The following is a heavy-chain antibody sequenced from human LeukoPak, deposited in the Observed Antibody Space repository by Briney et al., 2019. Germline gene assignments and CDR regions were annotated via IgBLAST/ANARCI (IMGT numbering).Heavy chain of an antibody. V-gene: IGHV3-23*01. J-gene: IGHJ4*02. CDR1: GFTFSSYS. Sequence: GSLRLSCAASGFTFSSYSMNWVRQAPGKGLEWVSAISGSGGSTYYADSVKGRFTISRDNSKNTLYLQMNSLRAEDTAVYYCAKEGSIAVAGGFDYWGQGTLVTVSS. CDR2: ISGSGGST. CDR3: AKEGSIAVAGGFDY. D-gene: IGHD6-19*01.